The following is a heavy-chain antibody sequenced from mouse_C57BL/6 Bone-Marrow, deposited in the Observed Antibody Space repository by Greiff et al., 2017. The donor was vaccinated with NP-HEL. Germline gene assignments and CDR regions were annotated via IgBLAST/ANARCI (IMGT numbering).Heavy chain of an antibody. V-gene: IGHV5-16*01. CDR2: INYDGSST. CDR1: GFTFSDYC. J-gene: IGHJ2*01. Sequence: EVMLVESEGGLVQPGSSMKLSCTASGFTFSDYCMAWVRQVPEKGLEWVANINYDGSSTYYLDSLKSRFIISRDNAKNILYLQMSSLKSEDTATYYCARGGNPFDYWGQGTTLTVSS. CDR3: ARGGNPFDY.